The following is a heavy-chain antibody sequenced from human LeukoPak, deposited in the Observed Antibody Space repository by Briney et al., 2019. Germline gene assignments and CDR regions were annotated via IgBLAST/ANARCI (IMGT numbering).Heavy chain of an antibody. CDR2: INPNSGGT. V-gene: IGHV1-2*02. J-gene: IGHJ5*02. CDR1: GYTFTGYY. CDR3: ARGGRYFDWFDAKGYNWFDP. Sequence: GASVKVSCKASGYTFTGYYMHWVRQAPGQGLEWMGWINPNSGGTNYAQKFQGRVTMTRDTSISTAYMELSSLRSEDTAVYYCARGGRYFDWFDAKGYNWFDPWGQGTLVTVSS. D-gene: IGHD3-9*01.